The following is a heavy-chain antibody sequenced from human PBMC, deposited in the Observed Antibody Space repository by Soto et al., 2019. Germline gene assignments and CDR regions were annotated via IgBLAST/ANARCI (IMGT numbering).Heavy chain of an antibody. D-gene: IGHD3-3*01. Sequence: SETLSLTCTVSGGSISSSSYYWGWIRQPPGKGLEWIGSIYYSGSTYYNPSLKSRVTISVDTSKNQFSLKLSSVTAADTAVYYCARQGGGYDFFCGYLRFYYYVMDVWGQGSTVTVYS. CDR3: ARQGGGYDFFCGYLRFYYYVMDV. CDR2: IYYSGST. V-gene: IGHV4-39*01. CDR1: GGSISSSSYY. J-gene: IGHJ6*02.